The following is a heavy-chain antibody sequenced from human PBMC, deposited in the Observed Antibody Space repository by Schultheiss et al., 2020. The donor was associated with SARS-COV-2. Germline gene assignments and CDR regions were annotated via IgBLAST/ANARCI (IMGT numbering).Heavy chain of an antibody. V-gene: IGHV4-34*01. CDR1: GGSFSGYY. J-gene: IGHJ4*02. D-gene: IGHD1-26*01. CDR3: AREGRRLGATQGDFDY. CDR2: INHSGRT. Sequence: SETLSLTCAVYGGSFSGYYWSWIRQPPGKGLEWIGEINHSGRTNYNPSLKSRVTISVDTSKNQFSLKLSSVTAADTAVYYCAREGRRLGATQGDFDYWGQGTLVTVSS.